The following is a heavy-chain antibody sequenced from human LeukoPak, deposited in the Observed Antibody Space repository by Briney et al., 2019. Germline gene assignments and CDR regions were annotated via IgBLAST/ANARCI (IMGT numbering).Heavy chain of an antibody. V-gene: IGHV4-38-2*02. Sequence: SETLSLTCTVSGYSISSGYYWGWIRQPPGKGLEWIGSIYHSGSTYYNPSLKSRVTISVDTSKNQFSLKLSSVTAADTAVYYCARDGDPSYWYFDLWGRGTLVTVSS. CDR2: IYHSGST. D-gene: IGHD2-21*02. J-gene: IGHJ2*01. CDR3: ARDGDPSYWYFDL. CDR1: GYSISSGYY.